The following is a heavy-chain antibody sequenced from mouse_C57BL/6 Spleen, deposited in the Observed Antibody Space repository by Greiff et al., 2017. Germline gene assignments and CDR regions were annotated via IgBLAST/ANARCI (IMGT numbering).Heavy chain of an antibody. J-gene: IGHJ3*01. V-gene: IGHV5-17*01. D-gene: IGHD3-3*01. CDR1: G. CDR2: ISSGSSTI. CDR3: AGRGFAY. Sequence: EVQLKESGGGLVKPGGSLKLSCAASGMHWVRQAPEKGLEWVAYISSGSSTIYYADTVKGRFTISRDNAKNTLFLQMTSLRSEDTAMYYCAGRGFAYWGQGTLVTVSA.